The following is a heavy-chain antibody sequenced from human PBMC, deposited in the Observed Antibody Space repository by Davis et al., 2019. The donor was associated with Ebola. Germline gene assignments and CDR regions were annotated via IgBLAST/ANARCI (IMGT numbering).Heavy chain of an antibody. J-gene: IGHJ5*02. CDR3: ARRSNWNYVIWFDP. CDR2: INAGNGNT. CDR1: GYTFTSYA. D-gene: IGHD1-7*01. Sequence: ASVKVSCKASGYTFTSYAMHWVRQAPGQRLEWMGWINAGNGNTKYSQKFQGRVTITRDTSASTAYMELSSLRSEDTAVYYCARRSNWNYVIWFDPWGQGTLVTVSS. V-gene: IGHV1-3*01.